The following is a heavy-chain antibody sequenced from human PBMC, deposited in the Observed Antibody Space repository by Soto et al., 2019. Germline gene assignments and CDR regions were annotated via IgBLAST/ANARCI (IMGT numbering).Heavy chain of an antibody. Sequence: QITLKESGPTLVKPTQTLTLTCTFSGFSLSTSGVGGGWIRQPPGKALEWLALIYWDDDKRYSPSLKSRLTITKDTSKNQVVLTMTNMDPVDTATYSCSHRGEDRSGGSGYGFDYWGQGTLVTVSS. J-gene: IGHJ4*02. V-gene: IGHV2-5*02. CDR2: IYWDDDK. D-gene: IGHD2-15*01. CDR3: SHRGEDRSGGSGYGFDY. CDR1: GFSLSTSGVG.